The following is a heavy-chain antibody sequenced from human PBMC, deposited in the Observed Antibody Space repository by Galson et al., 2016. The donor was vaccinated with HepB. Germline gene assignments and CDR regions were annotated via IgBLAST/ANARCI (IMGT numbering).Heavy chain of an antibody. CDR2: ISGDTPTT. V-gene: IGHV3-23*01. J-gene: IGHJ5*02. D-gene: IGHD6-13*01. CDR3: AKGGGSTWYISPHFVDP. CDR1: GLTFSNYA. Sequence: SLRLSCAASGLTFSNYAMTWARQAPGTGLEWVSSISGDTPTTYYADSVKGRFTISRDNSKNTFYLQMNSLRAEDTASYYCAKGGGSTWYISPHFVDPWGQGTLVTVSS.